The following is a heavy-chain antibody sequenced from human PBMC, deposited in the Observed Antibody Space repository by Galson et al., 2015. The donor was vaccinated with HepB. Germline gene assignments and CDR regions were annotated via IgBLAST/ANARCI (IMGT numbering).Heavy chain of an antibody. CDR2: ISAYNGNT. J-gene: IGHJ6*03. D-gene: IGHD6-6*01. V-gene: IGHV1-18*01. Sequence: SVKVSCKASGYTFSRYGVSWVRQAPGQGLEWMGWISAYNGNTNYAQNLQGRVSMTTDTSTSTVYMELRSLRSDDTAVYYCARKGIPARGGTVYFYYYMDVWGKGTTVTVSS. CDR3: ARKGIPARGGTVYFYYYMDV. CDR1: GYTFSRYG.